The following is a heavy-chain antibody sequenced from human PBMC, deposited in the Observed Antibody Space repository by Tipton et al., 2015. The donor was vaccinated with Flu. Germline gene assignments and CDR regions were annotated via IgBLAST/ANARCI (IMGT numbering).Heavy chain of an antibody. D-gene: IGHD5-24*01. J-gene: IGHJ4*02. CDR3: AREREDGADGVYFFDF. CDR1: GDSISSDFY. CDR2: VSRTGST. Sequence: LRLSCAVSGDSISSDFYWAWIRQFPGKGLEWIGTVSRTGSTIYNPSLKSRVTISIDTSKNQFSLKLTSVTAADTAVYYCAREREDGADGVYFFDFWGQGALVTVSS. V-gene: IGHV4-38-2*02.